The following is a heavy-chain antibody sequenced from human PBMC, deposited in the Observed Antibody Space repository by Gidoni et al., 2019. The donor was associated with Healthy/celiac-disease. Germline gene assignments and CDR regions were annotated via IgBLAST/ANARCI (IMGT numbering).Heavy chain of an antibody. Sequence: QVQLQESGPGLVKPSQTLSLTCTVSGGSISSGDYYWSWIRQPPGKGLEWIGYISYSGTTYYNPSLKSRVTISVDTSKNQFSLKLSSVTAADTAVYYCARDLDRVEFGGMVRGATYGMDVWGQGTTVTVSS. CDR2: ISYSGTT. J-gene: IGHJ6*02. CDR1: GGSISSGDYY. D-gene: IGHD3-10*01. V-gene: IGHV4-30-4*01. CDR3: ARDLDRVEFGGMVRGATYGMDV.